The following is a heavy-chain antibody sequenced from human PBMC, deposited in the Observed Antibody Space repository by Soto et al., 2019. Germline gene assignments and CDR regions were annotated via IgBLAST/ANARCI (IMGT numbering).Heavy chain of an antibody. V-gene: IGHV1-8*01. D-gene: IGHD2-21*02. J-gene: IGHJ5*02. CDR2: MNPNSGNT. CDR3: ARGAKYSDCSWWFDP. Sequence: QVQLVQSGAEVKKPGASVKVSCKASGYTFTSYDINWVRQATGQGLEYLGWMNPNSGNTGYVQKFQGRVTMTRDNCRSTGYMEPRSMRSEGADVYYCARGAKYSDCSWWFDPWGQGTLVTVSS. CDR1: GYTFTSYD.